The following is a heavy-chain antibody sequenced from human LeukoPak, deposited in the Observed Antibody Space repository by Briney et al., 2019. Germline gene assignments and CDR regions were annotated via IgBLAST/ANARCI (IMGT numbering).Heavy chain of an antibody. J-gene: IGHJ6*02. CDR3: AREYCSSTSCYPRPYDYYGMDV. Sequence: PRASVKLSCKASGYTFTSYGISWVRQAPGPGLELMGWISAYTGNTNYAKKLQGRVTMTTDTSTTTAYMELRSLRSDDAAVYYCAREYCSSTSCYPRPYDYYGMDVWGQGTTVTVAS. D-gene: IGHD2-2*01. V-gene: IGHV1-18*01. CDR2: ISAYTGNT. CDR1: GYTFTSYG.